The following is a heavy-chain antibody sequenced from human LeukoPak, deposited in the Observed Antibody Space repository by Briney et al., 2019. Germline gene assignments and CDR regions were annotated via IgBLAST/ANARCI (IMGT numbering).Heavy chain of an antibody. D-gene: IGHD3-9*01. J-gene: IGHJ6*02. CDR2: IYYSGST. Sequence: SSETLSLTCTVSGGSISSGDYYWSWIRQPPGKGLEWIGYIYYSGSTYYNPSLKSRVTISVDTSKNQFSLKLSSVTAADTAVYYCARRNDILTGYYGMDVWGQGTTVTVSS. CDR1: GGSISSGDYY. V-gene: IGHV4-30-4*01. CDR3: ARRNDILTGYYGMDV.